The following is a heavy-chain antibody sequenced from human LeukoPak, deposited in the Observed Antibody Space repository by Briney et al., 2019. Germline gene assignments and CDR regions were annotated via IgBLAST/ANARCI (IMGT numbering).Heavy chain of an antibody. CDR2: IYTGDVT. CDR3: ARERDYDTYIDY. CDR1: GFCVSSNH. V-gene: IGHV3-53*01. J-gene: IGHJ4*02. Sequence: GGSLRLSCAVSGFCVSSNHMTWVRQAPGKGLEWVSLIYTGDVTYYADSVKGRFTISTDNSKNTLYLQMDSLTAEDTALYYCARERDYDTYIDYWGQGTLVTVSS. D-gene: IGHD3-22*01.